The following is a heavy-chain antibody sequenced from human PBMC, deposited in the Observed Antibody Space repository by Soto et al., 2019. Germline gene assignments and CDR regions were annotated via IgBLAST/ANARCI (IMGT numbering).Heavy chain of an antibody. CDR3: ARHVTTDPFDP. Sequence: LGESLKISCNGSGYSFATYWINWVRQMPGKGLEWMGRIDLSDSYTNYSPSFQGHVTISADKSISTAYLQWSSLKASDTAMYYCARHVTTDPFDPWGQGTLVTV. V-gene: IGHV5-10-1*01. J-gene: IGHJ5*02. D-gene: IGHD1-1*01. CDR1: GYSFATYW. CDR2: IDLSDSYT.